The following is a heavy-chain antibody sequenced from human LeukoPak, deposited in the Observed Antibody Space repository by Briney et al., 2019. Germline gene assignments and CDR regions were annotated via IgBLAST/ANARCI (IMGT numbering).Heavy chain of an antibody. Sequence: SQTLSLTCTVSGGSISSGGYYWSWIRQPPGKGLEWIGYIYHSGSTYYNPSFKSRVTISVDRSKNQFSLKLSSVTAADTAVYYCARERVIAAAGTAAFDIWGQGTMVTVSS. CDR2: IYHSGST. CDR1: GGSISSGGYY. CDR3: ARERVIAAAGTAAFDI. D-gene: IGHD6-13*01. V-gene: IGHV4-30-2*01. J-gene: IGHJ3*02.